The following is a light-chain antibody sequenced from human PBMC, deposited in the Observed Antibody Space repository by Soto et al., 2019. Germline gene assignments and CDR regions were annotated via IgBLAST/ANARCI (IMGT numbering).Light chain of an antibody. CDR3: LQDYGDSWT. CDR2: ESS. CDR1: QNVANY. J-gene: IGKJ1*01. V-gene: IGKV3-11*01. Sequence: ILLTQYPATLSLSPGEGATLACRASQNVANYLDWYQQTTGQAPRILIYESSNRATGIAARFSGSGSWTDRTLTISRLEPEDVESDYCLQDYGDSWTFGQGTKVDIK.